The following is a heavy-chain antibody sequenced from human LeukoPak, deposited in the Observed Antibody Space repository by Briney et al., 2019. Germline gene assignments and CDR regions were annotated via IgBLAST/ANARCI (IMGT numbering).Heavy chain of an antibody. CDR2: IIPIFGTA. Sequence: SVNVSCKASGGTFSSYAISWVRQAPGQGLEWMGGIIPIFGTANYAQKFQGRVTITADESTSTAYMELSSLRSEDTAVYYCARAYYYDSSGYYEYYFDYWGQGTLATVSS. CDR1: GGTFSSYA. D-gene: IGHD3-22*01. CDR3: ARAYYYDSSGYYEYYFDY. V-gene: IGHV1-69*01. J-gene: IGHJ4*02.